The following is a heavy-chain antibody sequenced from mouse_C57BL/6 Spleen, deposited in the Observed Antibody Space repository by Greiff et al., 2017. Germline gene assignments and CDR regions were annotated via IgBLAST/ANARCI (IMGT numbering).Heavy chain of an antibody. CDR3: TRGEDSNYDAMDY. V-gene: IGHV1-15*01. CDR1: GYTFTDYE. D-gene: IGHD2-5*01. Sequence: VQLQQSGAELVRPGASVTLSCKASGYTFTDYEMHWVKQTPVHGLEWIGAIDPETGGTAYNQKFKGKAILTADKSSSTAYMELRSLTSEYSVVYYCTRGEDSNYDAMDYWGQGTSVTVSS. J-gene: IGHJ4*01. CDR2: IDPETGGT.